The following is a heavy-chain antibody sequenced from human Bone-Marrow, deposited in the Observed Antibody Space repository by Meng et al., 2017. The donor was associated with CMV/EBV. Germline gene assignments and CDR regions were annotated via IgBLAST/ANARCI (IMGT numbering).Heavy chain of an antibody. Sequence: SETLSLTCTVSSGSISGSPYFWGWIRHPPGKRLEWIGNIYSRGSTYYNPSLKSRVTISVDTSKNQFSLKLSSVTAADTAVYYCARVLFDIVVVPAPIDYWGQGTLVTVSS. D-gene: IGHD2-2*01. CDR2: IYSRGST. CDR1: SGSISGSPYF. CDR3: ARVLFDIVVVPAPIDY. J-gene: IGHJ4*02. V-gene: IGHV4-39*07.